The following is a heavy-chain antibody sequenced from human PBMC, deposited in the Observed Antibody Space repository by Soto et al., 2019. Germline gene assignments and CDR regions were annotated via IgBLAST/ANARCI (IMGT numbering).Heavy chain of an antibody. V-gene: IGHV2-70*11. Sequence: SGPTLVNPTETLTLTCTVSGFSLSNARMGVSWIRQPPGKALEWLARIDWDDDKYYSTSLKTRLTISKDKYKNQVVLTMTNMDPVDTATYYCARGCAIFADYWGQGTLVTVSS. CDR1: GFSLSNARMG. CDR3: ARGCAIFADY. D-gene: IGHD3-3*01. CDR2: IDWDDDK. J-gene: IGHJ4*02.